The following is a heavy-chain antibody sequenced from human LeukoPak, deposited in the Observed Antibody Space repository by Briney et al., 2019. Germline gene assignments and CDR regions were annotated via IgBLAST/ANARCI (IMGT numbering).Heavy chain of an antibody. CDR2: INPNSGGT. CDR1: GYTFTGYY. D-gene: IGHD6-13*01. CDR3: ARAGIAAAGIFWFDP. J-gene: IGHJ5*02. V-gene: IGHV1-2*02. Sequence: ASVKVSCKASGYTFTGYYMHWVRQAPGQGLEWMGWINPNSGGTNYAQKFQGRVTMTRDTSISTAYMELSRLRSDDTAVYYCARAGIAAAGIFWFDPWGQGTLVTVSS.